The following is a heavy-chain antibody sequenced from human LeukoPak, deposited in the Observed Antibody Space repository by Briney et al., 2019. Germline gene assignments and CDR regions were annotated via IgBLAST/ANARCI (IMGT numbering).Heavy chain of an antibody. CDR3: ARVLDSSGYYYGFDP. D-gene: IGHD3-22*01. Sequence: PSETLSLTCAVSGGSISSTNWWNWVRQPPGKGLEWIGEIYHSGSTKYNPSLKSRVTISVDTSKNQFSLKLSSVTAADTAVYYCARVLDSSGYYYGFDPWGQGTLVTVSS. CDR2: IYHSGST. V-gene: IGHV4-4*02. CDR1: GGSISSTNW. J-gene: IGHJ5*02.